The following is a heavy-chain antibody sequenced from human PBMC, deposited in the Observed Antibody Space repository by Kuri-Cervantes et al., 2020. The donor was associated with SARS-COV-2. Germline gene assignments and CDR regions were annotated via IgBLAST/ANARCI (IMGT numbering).Heavy chain of an antibody. CDR2: ISYDGSNK. CDR3: ARDAIAARPVDAFDI. V-gene: IGHV3-30*03. Sequence: GESLKISCAASRFTFSSYGMHWVRQAPGKGLEWVAVISYDGSNKFYADSVKGRFTISRDNSNNTLYLQMNSLRSDDTAVYYCARDAIAARPVDAFDIWGQGTMVTVSS. J-gene: IGHJ3*02. CDR1: RFTFSSYG. D-gene: IGHD6-6*01.